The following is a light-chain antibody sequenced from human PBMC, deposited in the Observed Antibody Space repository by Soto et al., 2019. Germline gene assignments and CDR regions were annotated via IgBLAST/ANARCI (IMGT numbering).Light chain of an antibody. CDR2: AAS. CDR1: QGISHY. J-gene: IGKJ1*01. CDR3: QNYKGAPWT. Sequence: DIQMTQSPSSLSASVGDRVTITCRASQGISHYLVWYQQKPGKVPKLLIYAASTLQSGVPSRFSGSGSGTDFTLTISSLQPEDVATYYCQNYKGAPWTFGQGTKVEIK. V-gene: IGKV1-27*01.